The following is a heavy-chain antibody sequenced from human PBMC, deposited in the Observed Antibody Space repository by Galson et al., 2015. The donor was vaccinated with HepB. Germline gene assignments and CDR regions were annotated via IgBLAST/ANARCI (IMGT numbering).Heavy chain of an antibody. V-gene: IGHV3-30-3*01. CDR3: ARDRRGKLGSIVANKEWFDY. J-gene: IGHJ4*02. CDR1: GFTFSSYA. D-gene: IGHD5-12*01. CDR2: VSYDGINK. Sequence: SLRLSCAASGFTFSSYAMHWVRQAPGKGLEWVAVVSYDGINKYYADSVKGRFTISRDNSKNTLYLQMNSLRAEDTAVYYCARDRRGKLGSIVANKEWFDYWGQGTLVTVSS.